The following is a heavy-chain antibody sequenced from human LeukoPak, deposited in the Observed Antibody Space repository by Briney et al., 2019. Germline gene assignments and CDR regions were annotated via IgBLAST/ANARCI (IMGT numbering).Heavy chain of an antibody. CDR3: AKDRTYHDFWGGRKINWFDA. CDR2: ISGSGGST. Sequence: AGGSLRLSCAASGFTFSNYDMSWVRQAPGKGLEWVSAISGSGGSTYYADSVKGRFTISRDNSKNTLYLQMNSLRAEDTAVYYCAKDRTYHDFWGGRKINWFDAWGQGTLVSVSS. J-gene: IGHJ5*02. V-gene: IGHV3-23*01. D-gene: IGHD3-3*01. CDR1: GFTFSNYD.